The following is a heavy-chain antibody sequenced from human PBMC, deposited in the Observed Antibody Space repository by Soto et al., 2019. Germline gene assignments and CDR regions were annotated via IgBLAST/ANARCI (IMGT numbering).Heavy chain of an antibody. CDR1: GFTFSSYG. V-gene: IGHV3-30*18. D-gene: IGHD1-26*01. Sequence: GGSLRLSCAASGFTFSSYGMHWVRQAPGKGLEWVAVISYDGSNKYYADSVKGRFTISRDNSKNTLYLQMNSLRAEDTAVYYCAKAPDYSGSYHPVDYWGQGTLVTVSS. CDR3: AKAPDYSGSYHPVDY. J-gene: IGHJ4*02. CDR2: ISYDGSNK.